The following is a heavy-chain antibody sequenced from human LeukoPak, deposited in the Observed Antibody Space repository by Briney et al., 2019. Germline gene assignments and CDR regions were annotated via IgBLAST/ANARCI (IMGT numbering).Heavy chain of an antibody. CDR2: IYSGVST. D-gene: IGHD2-15*01. Sequence: GGSLRLSCAASGFIVSNNYMSWVRQAPGKGLEWVSVIYSGVSTYYADSMKGRFTISRDNSENTLYLQMNSLRAEDTAVYYCARDCSGGSCSWADAFDIWGQGTMVTVSS. J-gene: IGHJ3*02. V-gene: IGHV3-53*01. CDR1: GFIVSNNY. CDR3: ARDCSGGSCSWADAFDI.